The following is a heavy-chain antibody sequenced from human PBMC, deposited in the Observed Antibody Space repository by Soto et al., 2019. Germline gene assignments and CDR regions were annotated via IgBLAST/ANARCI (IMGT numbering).Heavy chain of an antibody. J-gene: IGHJ4*02. D-gene: IGHD3-10*01. Sequence: EVQLLDSGGGLVQPGGSLRLSCAAYGFTFSRYAMSWVRQAPGKGLEWVSAISGSGGSTYYADSVKGRFTISSDNSQNTLHRHRNSPRAEATDVYYCAKNVLIGSGPKDNWAQVTLVTVSS. V-gene: IGHV3-23*01. CDR2: ISGSGGST. CDR3: AKNVLIGSGPKDN. CDR1: GFTFSRYA.